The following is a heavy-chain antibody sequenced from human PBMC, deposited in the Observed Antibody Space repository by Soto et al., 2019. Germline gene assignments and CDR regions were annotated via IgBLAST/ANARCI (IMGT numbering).Heavy chain of an antibody. CDR1: GFTFSSYG. CDR2: IWYDGSNK. Sequence: GGSLRLSCAASGFTFSSYGMHWVRQAPGKGLERVAVIWYDGSNKYYADSVKGRFTISRVNSKNTLYLQMNSLRAEDTAVYYSARFRQSVDSYGREVWGQGTRVRVSS. J-gene: IGHJ6*02. V-gene: IGHV3-33*01. CDR3: ARFRQSVDSYGREV. D-gene: IGHD2-21*01.